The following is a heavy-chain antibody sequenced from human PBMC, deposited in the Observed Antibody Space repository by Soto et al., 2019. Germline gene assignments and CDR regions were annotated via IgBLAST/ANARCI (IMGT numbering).Heavy chain of an antibody. Sequence: PSETLSLTCTVSGGSISSPYWSWIRQPPGKGLEWIGYIYHSGSTYYNPSLKSRVTISVDTSKNQFSLKLSSVTAADTAVYYCARVCGGDCHYGMDVWGQGTTVTVSS. V-gene: IGHV4-59*11. D-gene: IGHD2-21*02. CDR3: ARVCGGDCHYGMDV. CDR1: GGSISSPY. CDR2: IYHSGST. J-gene: IGHJ6*02.